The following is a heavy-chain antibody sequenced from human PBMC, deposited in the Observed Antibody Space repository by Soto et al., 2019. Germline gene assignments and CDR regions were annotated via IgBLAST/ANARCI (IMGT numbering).Heavy chain of an antibody. V-gene: IGHV1-18*01. CDR1: GYTFTSYG. D-gene: IGHD4-17*01. CDR2: ISAYNGNT. J-gene: IGHJ6*02. CDR3: ARVGRSDYGDYEYYYYYVMDV. Sequence: ASVKVSCKASGYTFTSYGISWVRQAPGQGLEWMGWISAYNGNTNYAQKLQGRVTMTTDTSTSTAYMELRSLRSDDTAVYYCARVGRSDYGDYEYYYYYVMDVWGQGTTVTVSS.